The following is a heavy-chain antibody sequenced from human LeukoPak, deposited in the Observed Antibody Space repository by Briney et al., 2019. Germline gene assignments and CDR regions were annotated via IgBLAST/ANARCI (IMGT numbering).Heavy chain of an antibody. CDR2: ISSSSSYI. Sequence: GGTLRLSCAASGFTFSSYSMNWVRQAPGKGLEWVSSISSSSSYIYYADSVKGRFTISRDNAKNSLYLQMNSLRAEDTAVYYCARASPYYDFWSGYYWDYWGQGTLVTVSS. D-gene: IGHD3-3*01. J-gene: IGHJ4*02. CDR1: GFTFSSYS. V-gene: IGHV3-21*01. CDR3: ARASPYYDFWSGYYWDY.